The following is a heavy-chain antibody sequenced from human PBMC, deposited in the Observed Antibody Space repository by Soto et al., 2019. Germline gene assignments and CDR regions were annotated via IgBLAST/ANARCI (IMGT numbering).Heavy chain of an antibody. CDR2: INSNSGAT. J-gene: IGHJ3*02. D-gene: IGHD3-16*01. CDR3: AIIMTHSDSFDI. CDR1: GYSFAGFY. Sequence: QVQLVQSGLEVKKPGASVKVSCKASGYSFAGFYIHWMRQAPGQGLEWVGSINSNSGATTYAQKFQDSVAMTRDTSVSTAYMDLNRLTSDDTAIYYCAIIMTHSDSFDIWGQGTMVTVSS. V-gene: IGHV1-2*04.